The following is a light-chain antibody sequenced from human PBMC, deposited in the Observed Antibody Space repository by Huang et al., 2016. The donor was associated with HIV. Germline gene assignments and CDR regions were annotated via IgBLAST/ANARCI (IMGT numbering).Light chain of an antibody. V-gene: IGKV1-39*01. CDR3: QQSYDAPWT. CDR2: AAS. CDR1: QTISSY. Sequence: DIQLTQSPSSLSASEGDRVTITCRASQTISSYLNWYQQKPGKAPKLLIYAASSLQSGVPSRFSGSGSGTDFTLTVSSLQPEDFGTFYCQQSYDAPWTFGQGTKVEIK. J-gene: IGKJ1*01.